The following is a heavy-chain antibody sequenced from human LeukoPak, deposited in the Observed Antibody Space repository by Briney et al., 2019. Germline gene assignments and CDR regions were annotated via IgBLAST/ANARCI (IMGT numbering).Heavy chain of an antibody. V-gene: IGHV3-21*01. CDR3: ARVWGIAAAGTDY. J-gene: IGHJ4*02. Sequence: PGGSLRLSCAASGFTFSSYSMNWVRQAPGKGLEWVSSISSSSSYIYYADSVKGRFTISRDNAKNSLYLQMNSLRAEDTAVYYCARVWGIAAAGTDYWGQGTLVTVSS. CDR2: ISSSSSYI. D-gene: IGHD6-13*01. CDR1: GFTFSSYS.